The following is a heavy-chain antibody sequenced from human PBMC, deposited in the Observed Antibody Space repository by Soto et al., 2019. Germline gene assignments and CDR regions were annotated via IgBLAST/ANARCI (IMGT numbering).Heavy chain of an antibody. CDR1: GGSISSSSYY. V-gene: IGHV4-39*01. CDR3: ARTLGIAAAAAFDI. J-gene: IGHJ3*02. D-gene: IGHD6-13*01. CDR2: IYYSGST. Sequence: SETVSLTCTVSGGSISSSSYYWGWIRQPPGKGLEWIGSIYYSGSTYYNPSLKSRVTISVDTSKNQFSLKLSSVTAADTAVYYCARTLGIAAAAAFDIWGQGTMVTVSS.